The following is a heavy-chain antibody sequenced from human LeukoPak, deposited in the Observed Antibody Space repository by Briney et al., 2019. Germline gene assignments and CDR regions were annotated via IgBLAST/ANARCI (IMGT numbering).Heavy chain of an antibody. V-gene: IGHV3-11*04. CDR3: ARDPDYGGHRNDP. J-gene: IGHJ5*02. D-gene: IGHD4-23*01. CDR2: ISSSGTTI. Sequence: GGSLRLSCAASGFTFSDYYMTWIRQAPGKGLEWVSYISSSGTTIYYADSVKGRFTISRDNAKKSLYLQMNSLRAEDTAVYFWARDPDYGGHRNDPWGQGTLVTVSS. CDR1: GFTFSDYY.